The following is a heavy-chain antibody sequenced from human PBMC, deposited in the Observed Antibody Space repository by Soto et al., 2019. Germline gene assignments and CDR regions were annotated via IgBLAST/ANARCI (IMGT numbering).Heavy chain of an antibody. CDR3: ARDQCLVLNYYYGMDV. Sequence: GASVKVSCKSSGYPFTHYGITWVRQAPGQGLEWMGWISPYNGNTNYGQTLQGRVTLTTDTSTSTVYMELRSLRSDDTAVYYCARDQCLVLNYYYGMDVWGQGTTVTVSS. J-gene: IGHJ6*02. D-gene: IGHD6-19*01. V-gene: IGHV1-18*01. CDR1: GYPFTHYG. CDR2: ISPYNGNT.